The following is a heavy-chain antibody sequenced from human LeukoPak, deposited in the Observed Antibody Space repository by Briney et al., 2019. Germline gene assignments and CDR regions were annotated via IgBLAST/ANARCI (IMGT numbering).Heavy chain of an antibody. CDR3: AGGRIVVVPAAMLRYYYYGMDV. CDR2: INHSGST. CDR1: GGSFSGYY. V-gene: IGHV4-34*01. J-gene: IGHJ6*02. Sequence: PSETLSLTCAVYGGSFSGYYWSWIRQPPGKGLEWIGEINHSGSTNYNPSLKSRVTISVDTSKNQFSLKLSSVTAADTAVYYCAGGRIVVVPAAMLRYYYYGMDVWGQGTTVTVSS. D-gene: IGHD2-2*01.